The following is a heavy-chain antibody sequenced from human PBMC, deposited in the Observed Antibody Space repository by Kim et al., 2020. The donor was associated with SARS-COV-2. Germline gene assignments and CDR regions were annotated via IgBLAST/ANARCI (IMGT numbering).Heavy chain of an antibody. CDR3: ARDWWQRDESWGPLGF. CDR2: ISGKGGST. J-gene: IGHJ4*02. D-gene: IGHD2-15*01. Sequence: GGSLRLSCAASGFTFSNYAMHWVRQAPGKGLEFVSGISGKGGSTKYANSVKGRFTISSDNSRNTLYLQMCSLRTDDMAVYYCARDWWQRDESWGPLGFWGQGALVTVSS. V-gene: IGHV3-64*01. CDR1: GFTFSNYA.